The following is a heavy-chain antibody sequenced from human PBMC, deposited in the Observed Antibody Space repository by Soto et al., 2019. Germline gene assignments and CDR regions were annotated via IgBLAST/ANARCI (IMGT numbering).Heavy chain of an antibody. CDR1: GYTFTNYG. V-gene: IGHV1-18*01. CDR3: ARDRGESYLNFDY. Sequence: QVQLVQSGAEVKKPGASVKVSCKASGYTFTNYGFSWVRQAPGQGLEWMGWISAYNGDTNYPQKLQGRDTMNKDTSSTTAYMELRRLRSDDTAVYYCARDRGESYLNFDYCGQGTLVTVSS. D-gene: IGHD3-10*01. CDR2: ISAYNGDT. J-gene: IGHJ4*02.